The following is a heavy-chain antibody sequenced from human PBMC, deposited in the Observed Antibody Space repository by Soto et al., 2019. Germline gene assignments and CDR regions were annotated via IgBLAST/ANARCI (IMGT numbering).Heavy chain of an antibody. CDR2: IYYSGST. CDR1: GGSISSGDYY. Sequence: SETLSLTCTVSGGSISSGDYYWSWIRQPPGKGLGWIGYIYYSGSTYYNPSLKSRVTISVDTSKNQFSLKLSSVTAADTAVYYCARDSPGYYPSYWGQGTLVTVSS. J-gene: IGHJ4*02. D-gene: IGHD3-22*01. V-gene: IGHV4-30-4*01. CDR3: ARDSPGYYPSY.